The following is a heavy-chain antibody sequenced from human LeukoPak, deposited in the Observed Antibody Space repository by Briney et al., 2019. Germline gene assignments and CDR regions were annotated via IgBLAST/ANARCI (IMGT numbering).Heavy chain of an antibody. CDR3: ARGGYDFWSGYSGYYFDY. J-gene: IGHJ4*02. CDR2: ISSSGSTI. D-gene: IGHD3-3*01. V-gene: IGHV3-11*01. CDR1: GFTFSSYY. Sequence: PGGSLRLSCAASGFTFSSYYMSWIRQAPGKGLEWVSYISSSGSTIYYADSVKGRFTISRDNAKNSLYLQMNSLRAEDTAVYYCARGGYDFWSGYSGYYFDYWGQGTLVTVSS.